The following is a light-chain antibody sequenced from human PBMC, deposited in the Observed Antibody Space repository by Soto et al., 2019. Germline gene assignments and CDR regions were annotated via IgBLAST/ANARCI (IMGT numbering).Light chain of an antibody. CDR3: QQTYSPLLT. V-gene: IGKV1-39*01. CDR1: QSISTY. Sequence: DIEMTQSPPSLSASVGDRITITCRASQSISTYLNWFQQKPGKAPNLLIYASSNLQSGVPSRFSGSGSGTDFTLTINSLQPEDSATYYCQQTYSPLLTFGGGTKVEV. CDR2: ASS. J-gene: IGKJ4*01.